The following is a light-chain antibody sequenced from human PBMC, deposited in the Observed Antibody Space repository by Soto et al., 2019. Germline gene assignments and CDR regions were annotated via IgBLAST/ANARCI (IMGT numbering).Light chain of an antibody. V-gene: IGLV2-14*01. J-gene: IGLJ1*01. CDR1: SSDVGGYDH. CDR3: ISYTGSSTSYV. CDR2: AVS. Sequence: QSALTQPASVSGSPGQSITISCSGTSSDVGGYDHVAWYQQFPGKTPKLMIYAVSNRPSGVSNRFSGSKSGNTASLTISGLQAEDEADYYCISYTGSSTSYVFGTGTKVTVL.